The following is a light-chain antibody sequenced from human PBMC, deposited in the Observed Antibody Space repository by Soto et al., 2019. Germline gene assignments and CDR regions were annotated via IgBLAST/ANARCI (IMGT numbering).Light chain of an antibody. CDR3: SSYTSSSTVT. V-gene: IGLV2-14*01. J-gene: IGLJ2*01. CDR2: EVS. CDR1: SSDIGGYNY. Sequence: QSVLTQPASVSGSPGQSITISCTGTSSDIGGYNYVSWYQLHPGKAPKLMIYEVSHRPSGVSNRFSGSKSGNTASLTISGLQAEDEADYSCSSYTSSSTVTFGAGTKVTVL.